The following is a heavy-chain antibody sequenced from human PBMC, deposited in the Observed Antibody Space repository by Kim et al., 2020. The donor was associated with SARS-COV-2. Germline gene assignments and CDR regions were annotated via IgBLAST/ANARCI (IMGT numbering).Heavy chain of an antibody. CDR3: ARHGTVGNMGGYYYYGIYV. D-gene: IGHD3-16*01. CDR2: IYDSGST. V-gene: IGHV4-59*08. J-gene: IGHJ6*02. Sequence: SETLSLTCTVSGGSIGGFYWSWIRQPPGKGLEWIGFIYDSGSTNYNPSLKSRVTISVDTSKKQFSLKLNSVTAADTAVYYCARHGTVGNMGGYYYYGIYVCGAGTTVTLSS. CDR1: GGSIGGFY.